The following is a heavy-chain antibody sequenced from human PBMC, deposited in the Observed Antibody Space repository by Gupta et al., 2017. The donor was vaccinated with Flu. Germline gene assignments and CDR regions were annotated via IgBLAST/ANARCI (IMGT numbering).Heavy chain of an antibody. V-gene: IGHV1-2*02. Sequence: QVQLLQSGAEVKKPGASVKVSCKASGYTFTGYYMPWVRQAPGQGLEWMGWINPNSGGTNYAQKFQGRVTMTRDTSISTAYMELSRLRSDDTAVYYCARDSPYYYDSSGYYSDFDYWGQGTLVTVSS. CDR1: GYTFTGYY. CDR2: INPNSGGT. J-gene: IGHJ4*02. D-gene: IGHD3-22*01. CDR3: ARDSPYYYDSSGYYSDFDY.